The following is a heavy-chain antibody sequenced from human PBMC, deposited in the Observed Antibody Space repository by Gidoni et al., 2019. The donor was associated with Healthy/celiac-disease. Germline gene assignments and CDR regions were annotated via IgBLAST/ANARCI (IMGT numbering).Heavy chain of an antibody. CDR3: ARSTLEMATAPFDY. J-gene: IGHJ4*02. CDR2: IYYSGST. Sequence: QVQLQESGPGLVKPSETLSLPCTVSGGSISSYYWSWIRQPPGKGLEWIGYIYYSGSTNYNPSLKSRVTISVDTSKNQFSLKLSSVTAADTAVYYCARSTLEMATAPFDYWGQGTLVTVSS. V-gene: IGHV4-59*01. CDR1: GGSISSYY. D-gene: IGHD5-18*01.